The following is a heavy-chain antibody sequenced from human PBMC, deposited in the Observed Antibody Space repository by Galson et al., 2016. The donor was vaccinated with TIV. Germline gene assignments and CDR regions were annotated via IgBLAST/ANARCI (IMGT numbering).Heavy chain of an antibody. CDR2: FNPDSGAT. CDR1: GYIFINYY. CDR3: ARVNWARAFDY. V-gene: IGHV1-2*02. Sequence: SVKVSCKASGYIFINYYIHWVRQAPGQGLEWLGWFNPDSGATQYAQKFQGRVTMTRDTSISTAYMELRRLISDDTAVYYCARVNWARAFDYWGLGTQVTVSS. D-gene: IGHD7-27*01. J-gene: IGHJ4*02.